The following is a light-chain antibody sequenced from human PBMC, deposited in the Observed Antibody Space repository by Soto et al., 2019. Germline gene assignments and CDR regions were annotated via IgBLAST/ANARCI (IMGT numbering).Light chain of an antibody. CDR3: QSYGSSLSGYVV. V-gene: IGLV1-40*01. CDR2: GNS. Sequence: QSVLTQPPSVSGAPGQRVTISCTGSSCNIGAGYDVHWYQQLPGTAPKLIIYGNSNRPSGVPDRFSGSKSATSASLAITGLEAEDEAYYDCQSYGSSLSGYVVFGGGTKVTVL. CDR1: SCNIGAGYD. J-gene: IGLJ2*01.